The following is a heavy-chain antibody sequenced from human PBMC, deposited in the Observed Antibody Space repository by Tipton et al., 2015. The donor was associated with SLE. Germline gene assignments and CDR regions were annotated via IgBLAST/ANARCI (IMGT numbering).Heavy chain of an antibody. CDR1: GASINTYY. Sequence: TLSLTCTVSGASINTYYWSWIRQPAGKGLEWIGRIYPSGTTNYNPSLTSRVTMSVDTSKNQFSLNLSSVTAADTALYYCARDLGGPSYDYWGRGTLVTVSS. J-gene: IGHJ4*02. CDR3: ARDLGGPSYDY. V-gene: IGHV4-4*07. CDR2: IYPSGTT.